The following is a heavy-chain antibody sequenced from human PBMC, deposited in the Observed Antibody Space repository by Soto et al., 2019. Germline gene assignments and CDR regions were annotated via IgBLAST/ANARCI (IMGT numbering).Heavy chain of an antibody. J-gene: IGHJ4*02. CDR1: GGSISSYY. CDR2: IYYSGST. Sequence: QVQLQESGPGLVKPSETLSLTCTVSGGSISSYYWSWIRQPPGKGLEWIGYIYYSGSTNYNPSLKSRVTISVDTSKNQLSLKLSSVTAADTAVYYCARLSTSMVRGVAFDYWGQGTLVTVSS. CDR3: ARLSTSMVRGVAFDY. V-gene: IGHV4-59*08. D-gene: IGHD3-10*01.